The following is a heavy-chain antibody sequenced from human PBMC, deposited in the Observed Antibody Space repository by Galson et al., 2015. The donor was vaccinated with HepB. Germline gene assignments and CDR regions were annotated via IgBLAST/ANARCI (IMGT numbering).Heavy chain of an antibody. J-gene: IGHJ4*02. Sequence: SLRLSCAASGFTFSSYGMHWVRQAPGKGLEWVAVISYDGSNKYYADSVKGRFTISRDNSKNTLYLQMNSLRAEDTAVYYCAKVAVPAAIQGPFDYWGQGTLVTLSS. D-gene: IGHD2-2*02. CDR1: GFTFSSYG. CDR2: ISYDGSNK. V-gene: IGHV3-30*18. CDR3: AKVAVPAAIQGPFDY.